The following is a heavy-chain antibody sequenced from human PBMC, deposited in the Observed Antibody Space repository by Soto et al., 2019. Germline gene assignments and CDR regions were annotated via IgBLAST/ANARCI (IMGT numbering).Heavy chain of an antibody. D-gene: IGHD6-13*01. CDR1: GGTFSSYA. J-gene: IGHJ6*02. V-gene: IGHV1-69*06. Sequence: QVQLVQSGAEVKKPGSSVKVSCKASGGTFSSYAISWVRQAPGQGLEWMGGIIPIFGTANYAQKFQCRVTITADKSTSTAYMELSSLRSEDTAVYYCATPKAAAGTNTRGPYYYGMDVWGQGTTVTVSS. CDR2: IIPIFGTA. CDR3: ATPKAAAGTNTRGPYYYGMDV.